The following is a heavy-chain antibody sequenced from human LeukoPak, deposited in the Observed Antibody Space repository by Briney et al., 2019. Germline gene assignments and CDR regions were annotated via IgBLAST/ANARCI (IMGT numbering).Heavy chain of an antibody. J-gene: IGHJ4*02. D-gene: IGHD3-9*01. V-gene: IGHV3-23*01. CDR3: AKIMANSLYDISSLFDH. CDR1: GFTFSSYA. Sequence: GGSLRLSCAASGFTFSSYAMGWVRQAPGKGLECVSVMSRSGSTTYYVDSVKGRFTISRDNSKRAVYLQMNSLRPEDTAVYYCAKIMANSLYDISSLFDHWGQGILVTVSS. CDR2: MSRSGSTT.